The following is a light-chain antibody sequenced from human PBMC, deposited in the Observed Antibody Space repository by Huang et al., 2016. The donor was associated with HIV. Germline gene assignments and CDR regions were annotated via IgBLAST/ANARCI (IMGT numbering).Light chain of an antibody. J-gene: IGKJ1*01. CDR1: QSVSGN. CDR2: AAS. V-gene: IGKV3-15*01. CDR3: QQYNNWPQT. Sequence: EIVMTQSPATLSVSPGERATLSCRASQSVSGNLAWYQQKPGQAPRLLSYAASARATHIPARFSGSGSGTEFTLTISSLQSEDFAVYYCQQYNNWPQTFGQGTKVEIK.